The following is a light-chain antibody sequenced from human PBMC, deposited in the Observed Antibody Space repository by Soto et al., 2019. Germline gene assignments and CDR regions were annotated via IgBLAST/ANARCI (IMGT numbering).Light chain of an antibody. CDR3: MQPRQSWT. J-gene: IGKJ1*01. CDR2: LGS. Sequence: DIVMTQSPLSLPVTPGEPASISCRSSQSLLHSNGYNYLDWYLQKPGQSPQLLIYLGSNRASGVPDRFSGSGSGTDSTLKITSVAAEDVGVYYCMQPRQSWTFGQGTKVEIK. V-gene: IGKV2-28*01. CDR1: QSLLHSNGYNY.